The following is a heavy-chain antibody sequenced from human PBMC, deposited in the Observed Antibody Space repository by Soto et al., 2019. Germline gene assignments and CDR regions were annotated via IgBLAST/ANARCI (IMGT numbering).Heavy chain of an antibody. D-gene: IGHD1-26*01. V-gene: IGHV3-23*01. Sequence: EVQLLESGGGLVQPGGSLRLSCAASGFTFSSYAMSWVRQAPGKGLEWVSVISGSGGSTYSADSVKGRSTISRDNSKNTLYLQMNSLRADDTVLYYCAKGQGELLAERDWFDPWAQGTLVTVSS. CDR3: AKGQGELLAERDWFDP. CDR2: ISGSGGST. CDR1: GFTFSSYA. J-gene: IGHJ5*02.